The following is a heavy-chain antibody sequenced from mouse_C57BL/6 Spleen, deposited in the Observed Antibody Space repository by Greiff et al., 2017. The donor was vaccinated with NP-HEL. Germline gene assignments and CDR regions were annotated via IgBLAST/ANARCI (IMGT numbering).Heavy chain of an antibody. V-gene: IGHV2-2*01. D-gene: IGHD2-5*01. J-gene: IGHJ4*01. CDR2: IWSGGST. CDR1: GFSLTSYG. Sequence: VKLVESGPGLVQPSQSLSITCTVSGFSLTSYGVHWVRQSPGKGLEWLGVIWSGGSTDYNAAFISRLSISKDNSKSQVFFKMNSLQADDTAIYYCASHSNYAMDYWGQGTSVTVSS. CDR3: ASHSNYAMDY.